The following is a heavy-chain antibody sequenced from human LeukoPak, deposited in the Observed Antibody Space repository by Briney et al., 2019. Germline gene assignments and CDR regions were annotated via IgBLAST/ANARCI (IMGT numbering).Heavy chain of an antibody. J-gene: IGHJ4*02. CDR1: GFTFSSYG. CDR2: ISYDGSNK. Sequence: PGGSLRLSCAASGFTFSSYGMHWVRQPPGKGLEWVAVISYDGSNKYYADSVKGRFTISRDNSKNTLYLQMNSLRAEDTAVYYCAKGRGYYDSSGPFDYWGQGTLVTVSS. D-gene: IGHD3-22*01. V-gene: IGHV3-30*18. CDR3: AKGRGYYDSSGPFDY.